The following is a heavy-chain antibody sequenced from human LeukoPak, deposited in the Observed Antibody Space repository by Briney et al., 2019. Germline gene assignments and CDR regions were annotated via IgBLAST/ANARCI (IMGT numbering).Heavy chain of an antibody. CDR3: AKGFLRPGFDS. Sequence: SQTLSLTCAISGDTVSSDSAAWHWIRQSPSRGLEWLGRTYYKSKWYYDYAVSVKSRININQDTAQNQFSLQLSSVTPEDTAVYYCAKGFLRPGFDSWGQGTLVTVSS. D-gene: IGHD1-14*01. CDR2: TYYKSKWYY. V-gene: IGHV6-1*01. J-gene: IGHJ4*02. CDR1: GDTVSSDSAA.